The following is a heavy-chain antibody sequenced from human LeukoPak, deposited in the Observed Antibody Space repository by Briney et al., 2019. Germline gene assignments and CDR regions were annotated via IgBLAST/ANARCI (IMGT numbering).Heavy chain of an antibody. J-gene: IGHJ4*02. CDR2: ISDSGGST. CDR3: AAKPVGYSGYDRP. Sequence: GGSLRLSCAASGFTFSSYAMSWVRQAPGKGLEWVSAISDSGGSTYYADSVKGRFTISRDNSKNTLYLQMNSLRAEDTAIYYCAAKPVGYSGYDRPWGQGTLVTVSS. CDR1: GFTFSSYA. D-gene: IGHD5-12*01. V-gene: IGHV3-23*01.